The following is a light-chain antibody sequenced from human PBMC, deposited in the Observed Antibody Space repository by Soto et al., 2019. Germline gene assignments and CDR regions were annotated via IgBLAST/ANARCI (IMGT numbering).Light chain of an antibody. CDR2: YDS. J-gene: IGLJ1*01. V-gene: IGLV3-21*04. CDR1: NIGNKR. Sequence: SYELTQPPSVSVAPEKTATITCGGNNIGNKRVHWYRQKPGQAPVLLISYDSDRPSGIPERFSGSNSENTATRTISRVEAGDEADYYCQVWDIMTDNYVFGRGTKLTVL. CDR3: QVWDIMTDNYV.